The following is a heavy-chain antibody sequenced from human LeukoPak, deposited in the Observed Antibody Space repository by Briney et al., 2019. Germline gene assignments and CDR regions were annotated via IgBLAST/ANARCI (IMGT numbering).Heavy chain of an antibody. J-gene: IGHJ4*02. CDR1: GYTFTGYH. D-gene: IGHD6-13*01. V-gene: IGHV1-2*02. Sequence: GASVKVSCKASGYTFTGYHMHWVRQAPGQGLEWMGWINPNSGGTNYAQNFQGRVTMTRDTSISTAYMELSRLRSDDTAVYYCARGAFQGSSWFDYWGQGTLVTVSS. CDR3: ARGAFQGSSWFDY. CDR2: INPNSGGT.